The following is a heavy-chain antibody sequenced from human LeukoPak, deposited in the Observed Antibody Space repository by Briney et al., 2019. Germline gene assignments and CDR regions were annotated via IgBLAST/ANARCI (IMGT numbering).Heavy chain of an antibody. D-gene: IGHD1-26*01. CDR3: LRQLGN. V-gene: IGHV3-48*04. CDR2: ISRSGNST. Sequence: GGSLRLSCATSGFTFSSSSMNWVRQLPGKGLEWISYISRSGNSTTYADSVKGRFTIARDNAKRAVYLQMNSLSAEDTAVYYCLRQLGNWGQGTRVTVSS. CDR1: GFTFSSSS. J-gene: IGHJ4*02.